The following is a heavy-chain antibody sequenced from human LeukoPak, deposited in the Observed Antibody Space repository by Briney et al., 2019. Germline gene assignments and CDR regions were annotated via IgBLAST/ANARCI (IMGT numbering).Heavy chain of an antibody. Sequence: PGGSLRLSCAASGFTFSSYSMNWVRQAPGKGLEWVSYISSSSSTIYYADSVKGRFTISRDNAKNSLYLQMNSLRAEDTAVYYCATEDARGGTWWSGSMHFDYWGQGTLVTVSS. V-gene: IGHV3-48*01. D-gene: IGHD3-3*01. J-gene: IGHJ4*02. CDR3: ATEDARGGTWWSGSMHFDY. CDR1: GFTFSSYS. CDR2: ISSSSSTI.